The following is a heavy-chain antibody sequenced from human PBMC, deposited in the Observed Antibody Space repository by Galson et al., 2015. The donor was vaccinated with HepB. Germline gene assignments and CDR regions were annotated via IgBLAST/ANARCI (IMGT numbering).Heavy chain of an antibody. CDR1: GFTFGDYA. J-gene: IGHJ4*02. D-gene: IGHD6-19*01. Sequence: SLRLSCAASGFTFGDYAMRWFRQAPGKGLEWVGFIRSKAYGGTTEYAASVKGRFTISRDDSKSIAYLQMNSLKTEDTAVYYCTRGGKQWLVDYFDYWGQGTLVTVSS. CDR2: IRSKAYGGTT. V-gene: IGHV3-49*03. CDR3: TRGGKQWLVDYFDY.